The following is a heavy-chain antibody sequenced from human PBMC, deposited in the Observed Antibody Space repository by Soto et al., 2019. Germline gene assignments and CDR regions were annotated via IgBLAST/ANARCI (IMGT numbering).Heavy chain of an antibody. CDR2: IAYDESSK. J-gene: IGHJ6*02. Sequence: QVQLVQSGGGVVQPGGSLRLACVASGLTFNSYAMHWVRQAPGKGLEWVAVIAYDESSKYYIDSVRGRFTISRDNSKITLFLEMNSLRSEDTAVYFCAKGYCTSGSCLYYYGLEDWGQGTTVTVSS. V-gene: IGHV3-30*04. D-gene: IGHD2-15*01. CDR1: GLTFNSYA. CDR3: AKGYCTSGSCLYYYGLED.